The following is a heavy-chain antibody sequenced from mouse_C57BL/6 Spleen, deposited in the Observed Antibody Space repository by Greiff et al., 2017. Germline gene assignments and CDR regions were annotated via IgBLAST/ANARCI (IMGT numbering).Heavy chain of an antibody. CDR2: IDPSDSYT. Sequence: QVQLKQPGAELVKPGASVKLSCKASGYTFTSYWMQWVKQRPGQGLEWIGEIDPSDSYTNYNQKFKGKATLTVDTSSSTAYMQLSSLTSEDSAVYYCARFPRYVNAMDYWGQGTSVTVSS. J-gene: IGHJ4*01. CDR3: ARFPRYVNAMDY. V-gene: IGHV1-50*01. D-gene: IGHD1-1*01. CDR1: GYTFTSYW.